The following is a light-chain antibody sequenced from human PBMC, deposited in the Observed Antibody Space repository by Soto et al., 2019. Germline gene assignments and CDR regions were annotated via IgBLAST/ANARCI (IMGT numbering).Light chain of an antibody. Sequence: EIVMTQSPATLSVSPGERATLSCRASQSVSSSLAWYQHKPGQAPRLLIYGVSTRATGIPARFSGSGSGTEFTLTISSLQSEDFAVYYCQQYKNWLTWTFGQGTKVEI. V-gene: IGKV3-15*01. CDR2: GVS. CDR1: QSVSSS. CDR3: QQYKNWLTWT. J-gene: IGKJ1*01.